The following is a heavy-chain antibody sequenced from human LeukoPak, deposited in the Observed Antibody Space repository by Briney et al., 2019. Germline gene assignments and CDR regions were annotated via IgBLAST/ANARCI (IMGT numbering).Heavy chain of an antibody. J-gene: IGHJ4*02. CDR1: GFTFSSYW. CDR2: IKQDGSEK. D-gene: IGHD3-22*01. CDR3: ARDSSVYSSGYSVPY. Sequence: GGSLRLSCAASGFTFSSYWMSWVRQAPGKGLEWVANIKQDGSEKYYVDSVKGRFTISRDNAKNSLYLQMNSLRAEDTAVYYCARDSSVYSSGYSVPYWGQGTLVTVSS. V-gene: IGHV3-7*01.